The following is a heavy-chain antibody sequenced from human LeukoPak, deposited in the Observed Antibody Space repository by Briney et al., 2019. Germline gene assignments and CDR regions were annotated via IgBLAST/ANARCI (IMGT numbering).Heavy chain of an antibody. V-gene: IGHV3-21*01. CDR2: ISSGSDYI. CDR1: GFTFSSYS. J-gene: IGHJ4*02. Sequence: GGSLRLSCATSGFTFSSYSMNWVRQAPGTGLEWVSSISSGSDYIYYADSVKGRFTISRDNAKNSLYLQMTSLRAEDTAVYYCASTNHYYGWGTYDYYFDYWGQGTLLTVFS. D-gene: IGHD3-10*01. CDR3: ASTNHYYGWGTYDYYFDY.